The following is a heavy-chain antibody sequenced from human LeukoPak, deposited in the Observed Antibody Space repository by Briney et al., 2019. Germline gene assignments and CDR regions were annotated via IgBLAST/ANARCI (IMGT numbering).Heavy chain of an antibody. CDR2: MSYSGNT. J-gene: IGHJ4*02. CDR3: ARERPSYDYVWGSYRSTRLDY. Sequence: KTSETLSLTCTVSGDSISSAGYYWSWIRQPPGKGLEWIGYMSYSGNTYYSPSLRSRVSISVDTSKNHFSLKLTSVTAADTAVYYCARERPSYDYVWGSYRSTRLDYWGQGTLVTVSS. V-gene: IGHV4-31*03. D-gene: IGHD3-16*02. CDR1: GDSISSAGYY.